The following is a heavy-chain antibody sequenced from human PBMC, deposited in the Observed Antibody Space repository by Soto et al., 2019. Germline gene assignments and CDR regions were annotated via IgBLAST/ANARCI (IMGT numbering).Heavy chain of an antibody. D-gene: IGHD1-26*01. CDR1: GFTFGTYW. Sequence: GGSLRLSCAVSGFTFGTYWMTWVRQAPGKGLGWVANIKQDGSEKYYVDSVKGRFTISKDNAKNSLYLQMNSLRAEDTAVYYCARINSGTYLGDALDIRGQGTMVTVSS. CDR2: IKQDGSEK. J-gene: IGHJ3*02. CDR3: ARINSGTYLGDALDI. V-gene: IGHV3-7*03.